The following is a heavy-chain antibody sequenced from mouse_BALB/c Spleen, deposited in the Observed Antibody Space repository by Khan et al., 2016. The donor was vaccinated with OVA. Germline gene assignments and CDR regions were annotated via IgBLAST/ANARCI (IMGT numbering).Heavy chain of an antibody. Sequence: EVKLVESGGGLVKPGGSLKLSCAASGFTFSSYAMSWVRQTPEKRLEWVATISSGGTYTYYPDSVKGRFTISRDNAKNTLYLQMSSLRSGDTAMFYCARPPITTVVATSYWFFDVWGAGTTVTVST. CDR1: GFTFSSYA. V-gene: IGHV5-9-3*01. D-gene: IGHD1-1*01. CDR3: ARPPITTVVATSYWFFDV. CDR2: ISSGGTYT. J-gene: IGHJ1*01.